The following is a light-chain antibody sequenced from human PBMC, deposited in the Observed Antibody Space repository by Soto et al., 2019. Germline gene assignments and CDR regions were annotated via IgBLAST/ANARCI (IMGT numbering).Light chain of an antibody. V-gene: IGKV1-5*03. Sequence: DIQMTQSPSTLSGSVGDRVTITCRASQSINKWLAWYQHKPGKAPNLLIYEVSTLHSGVQSRFSGSGSGTEFTLTISSLRPDDFATYYCQHYSGDRATFGQGTKVDI. CDR2: EVS. CDR3: QHYSGDRAT. J-gene: IGKJ1*01. CDR1: QSINKW.